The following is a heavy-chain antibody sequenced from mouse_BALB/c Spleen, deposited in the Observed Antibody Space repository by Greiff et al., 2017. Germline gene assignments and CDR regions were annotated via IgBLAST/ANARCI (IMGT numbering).Heavy chain of an antibody. Sequence: QVQLKESGPGLVAPSQSLSITCTVSGFSLTSYGVHWVRQPPGKGLEWLGVIWAGGSTNYNSALMSRLSISKDNSKSQVFLKMNSLQTDDTAMYYCARAFPIYDGYYGFAYWGQGTLVTVSA. J-gene: IGHJ3*01. D-gene: IGHD2-3*01. CDR1: GFSLTSYG. CDR3: ARAFPIYDGYYGFAY. V-gene: IGHV2-9*02. CDR2: IWAGGST.